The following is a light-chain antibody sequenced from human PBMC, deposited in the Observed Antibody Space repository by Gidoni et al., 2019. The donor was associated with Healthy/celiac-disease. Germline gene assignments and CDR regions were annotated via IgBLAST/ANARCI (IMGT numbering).Light chain of an antibody. CDR2: KDT. CDR3: QSADSSGTYVV. CDR1: ALPKQY. V-gene: IGLV3-25*03. J-gene: IGLJ2*01. Sequence: SYDPTPPPSVSVSPGQTARITCSGDALPKQYAYWYQKKPGQAPLLVIYKDTERPSGIPERFSGSSSGTRVTLTISGVQAEDEADYYCQSADSSGTYVVFGGGTKLTVL.